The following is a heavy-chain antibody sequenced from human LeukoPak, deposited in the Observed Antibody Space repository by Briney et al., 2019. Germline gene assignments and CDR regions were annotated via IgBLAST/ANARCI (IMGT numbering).Heavy chain of an antibody. CDR1: GFTFSSYA. V-gene: IGHV3-23*01. CDR3: AKLNYYDSSGYYTGRGHFDY. CDR2: ISGSGGRT. D-gene: IGHD3-22*01. Sequence: PGGSLRLSCAASGFTFSSYAMSWVGQAPGKGLEWVSAISGSGGRTYYADSVKGRFTISRDNSKNTLYLQMNSLRAEDTAVYYCAKLNYYDSSGYYTGRGHFDYWGQGTLVTVSS. J-gene: IGHJ4*02.